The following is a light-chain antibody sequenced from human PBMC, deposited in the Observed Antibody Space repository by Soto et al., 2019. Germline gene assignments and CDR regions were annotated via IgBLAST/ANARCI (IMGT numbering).Light chain of an antibody. J-gene: IGKJ2*01. CDR3: QQYDNLPRT. V-gene: IGKV3-20*01. Sequence: DIVLTQSPDTLSLSPGESATLSCRASQSISRSYLAWYQQKPGQAPRLLIHATSTRATGVPDRFSGSGSGTDFTLTISRLEPEDFVVYYCQQYDNLPRTFGQGTKVDIK. CDR2: ATS. CDR1: QSISRSY.